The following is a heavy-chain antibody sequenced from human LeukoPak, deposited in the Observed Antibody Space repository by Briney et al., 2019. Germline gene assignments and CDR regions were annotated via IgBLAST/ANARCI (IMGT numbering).Heavy chain of an antibody. CDR1: GGSISSSSYY. CDR3: ARVDSSGYYVFDY. Sequence: PSETLSRTCTVSGGSISSSSYYWGWIRQPPGKGLEWIGSIYYSGSTYYNPSLKSRVTISVDTSKNQFSLKLSSVTAADTAVYYCARVDSSGYYVFDYWGQGTLVTVSS. D-gene: IGHD3-22*01. J-gene: IGHJ4*02. V-gene: IGHV4-39*07. CDR2: IYYSGST.